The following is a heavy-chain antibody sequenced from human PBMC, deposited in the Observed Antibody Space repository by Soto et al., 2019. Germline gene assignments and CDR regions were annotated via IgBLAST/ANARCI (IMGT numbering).Heavy chain of an antibody. CDR3: ASSYAGGGNRFYYYGMDV. V-gene: IGHV4-31*03. J-gene: IGHJ6*02. CDR1: GGSISSGGYY. CDR2: IYYSGST. D-gene: IGHD2-15*01. Sequence: NPSETLSLTCTVSGGSISSGGYYWSWIRQHPGKGLEWIGYIYYSGSTYYNPSLKSRVTISVDTSKNQFSLKLSSVTAADTAVYYCASSYAGGGNRFYYYGMDVWGQGTTVTVSS.